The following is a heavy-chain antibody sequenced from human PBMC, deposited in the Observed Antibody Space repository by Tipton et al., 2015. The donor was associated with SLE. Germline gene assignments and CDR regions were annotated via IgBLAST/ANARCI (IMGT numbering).Heavy chain of an antibody. Sequence: TLSLTCAVYGGSFSGYYWSWIRQPPGKGLEWIGYIYYSGSTNYNPSLKSRITISVDTSKNQFSLKLSSVTAADTAVYHCARGYCSSGSCQRGYYFDYWGQGTLVTVSS. CDR2: IYYSGST. D-gene: IGHD2-15*01. CDR1: GGSFSGYY. CDR3: ARGYCSSGSCQRGYYFDY. J-gene: IGHJ4*02. V-gene: IGHV4-59*08.